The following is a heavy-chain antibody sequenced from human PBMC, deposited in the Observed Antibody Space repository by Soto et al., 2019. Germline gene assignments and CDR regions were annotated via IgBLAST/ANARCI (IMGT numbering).Heavy chain of an antibody. CDR2: ISSSGGSA. CDR3: ARGATSPSS. CDR1: GFTFSSYG. V-gene: IGHV3-23*01. D-gene: IGHD6-6*01. J-gene: IGHJ4*02. Sequence: EVQLLESGGGLVQPGGSLRLSCAASGFTFSSYGMSWVRQAPGKGLEWVSAISSSGGSAYYADSVKGRFTISRDNSKNTLYLQMNSLRAEDTAVYDCARGATSPSSGGQGTLVTVSA.